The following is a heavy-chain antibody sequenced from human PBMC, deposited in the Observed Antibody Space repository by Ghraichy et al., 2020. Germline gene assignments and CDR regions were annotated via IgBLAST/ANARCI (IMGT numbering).Heavy chain of an antibody. CDR2: MFHDGHT. CDR1: GGSINSLYY. D-gene: IGHD1-26*01. J-gene: IGHJ6*02. V-gene: IGHV4-38-2*02. CDR3: ASRVGDTANYYNGMDV. Sequence: SETLSLTCTVSGGSINSLYYWGWIRQSPGKGLEWIGSMFHDGHTYYSPSINSRVTISVDMSKKQFSLKVDSVTATDTAVYFCASRVGDTANYYNGMDVWGQGTTVTVSS.